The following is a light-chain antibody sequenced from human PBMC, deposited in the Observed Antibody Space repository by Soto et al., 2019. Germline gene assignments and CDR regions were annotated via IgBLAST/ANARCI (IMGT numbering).Light chain of an antibody. Sequence: QSVLTQPASVSGSPGQSITISCTGTSSDVGDYNYVSWYQQHPGKAPKLMIYEVSNRPSGVSNRFSGSKSGNTASLTISGLQAEDGADYYCSSYTSSSTLYVFGTGTKVTVL. V-gene: IGLV2-14*01. J-gene: IGLJ1*01. CDR1: SSDVGDYNY. CDR2: EVS. CDR3: SSYTSSSTLYV.